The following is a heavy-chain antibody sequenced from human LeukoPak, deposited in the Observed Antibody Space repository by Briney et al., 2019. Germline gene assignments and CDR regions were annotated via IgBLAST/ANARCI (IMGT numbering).Heavy chain of an antibody. V-gene: IGHV4-61*02. CDR1: GGSISSSNYY. CDR2: IYTSGST. J-gene: IGHJ4*02. D-gene: IGHD6-13*01. CDR3: AKEIAAGGTWYFDY. Sequence: SSETLSLTCTVSGGSISSSNYYWSWIRQPAGKGLEWIGRIYTSGSTNYNPSLKSRVTISVDTSKNQFSLKLNSVTAADTAVYYCAKEIAAGGTWYFDYWGQGTLVTVSS.